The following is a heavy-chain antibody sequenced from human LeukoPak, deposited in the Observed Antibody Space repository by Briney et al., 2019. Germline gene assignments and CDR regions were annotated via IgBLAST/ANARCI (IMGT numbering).Heavy chain of an antibody. CDR3: ARGRYYYDSSGSMVFDY. V-gene: IGHV4-34*01. D-gene: IGHD3-22*01. Sequence: SETLSLTCAVYGGSFSGYYWSWLRQPPGKGLEWIGEINHSGSTYYTPSLKSRVTISVDTSKNQFSLKLSSVTAADTAVYYCARGRYYYDSSGSMVFDYWGQGTLVTVSS. CDR1: GGSFSGYY. J-gene: IGHJ4*02. CDR2: INHSGST.